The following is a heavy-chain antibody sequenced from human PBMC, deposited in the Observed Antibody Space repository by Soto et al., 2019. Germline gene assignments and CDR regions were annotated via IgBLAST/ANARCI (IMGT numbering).Heavy chain of an antibody. Sequence: VGSLRLYCEASGFTFSNYAMSCVRQAPGKGLEWVSAISGGGAAPYYVDSVKGRFTISRDNIKITLYLQMNNLRAEDTGVYYCAKDLRYKWSHAAPGGLDYWGQGILVTVSS. J-gene: IGHJ4*02. CDR2: ISGGGAAP. CDR1: GFTFSNYA. D-gene: IGHD1-20*01. V-gene: IGHV3-23*01. CDR3: AKDLRYKWSHAAPGGLDY.